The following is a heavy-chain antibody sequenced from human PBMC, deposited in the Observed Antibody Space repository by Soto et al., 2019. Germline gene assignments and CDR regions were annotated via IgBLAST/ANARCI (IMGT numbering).Heavy chain of an antibody. D-gene: IGHD2-15*01. CDR3: ARISQGTYCRGGNCYSDY. J-gene: IGHJ4*02. Sequence: EVQLVESGGDLVQPGGSLRLSCAASGFTFSSYWMHWVRQDPEKGLVWVSRINGAGISTSYADSVKGRFTISRDNAKDTLYRHMNSLGAEDTAVYSFARISQGTYCRGGNCYSDYWGQGTLVTVSS. CDR1: GFTFSSYW. V-gene: IGHV3-74*01. CDR2: INGAGIST.